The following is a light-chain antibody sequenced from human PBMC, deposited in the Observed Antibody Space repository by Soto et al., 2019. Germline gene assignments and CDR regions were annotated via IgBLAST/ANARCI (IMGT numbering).Light chain of an antibody. J-gene: IGKJ2*01. V-gene: IGKV1-5*01. CDR2: EAS. CDR1: QSVSTW. CDR3: QHYDSHRGS. Sequence: DIQMTQSPSILSASVGDRVTITCRASQSVSTWMAWYQQKPGKAPKLLIFEASTLQRGVPSRFGGSGSETEFTLTISGLQPDDFATYYCQHYDSHRGSFGQGTKLELK.